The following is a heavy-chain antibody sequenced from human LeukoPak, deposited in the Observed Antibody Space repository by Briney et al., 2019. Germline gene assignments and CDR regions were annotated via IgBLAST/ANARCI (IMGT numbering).Heavy chain of an antibody. CDR1: GFTFSDYY. Sequence: GGSLRLSCAASGFTFSDYYMSWIRQAPGKGLEWVSYISLSSTYTNYADSVKGRFTISRDNSKNSLYLQMSSPRAEDTAVYYRARDRREGFDCSSTSCPYYYSGMDVWGQGTTVTVSS. J-gene: IGHJ6*02. D-gene: IGHD2-2*01. CDR3: ARDRREGFDCSSTSCPYYYSGMDV. V-gene: IGHV3-11*06. CDR2: ISLSSTYT.